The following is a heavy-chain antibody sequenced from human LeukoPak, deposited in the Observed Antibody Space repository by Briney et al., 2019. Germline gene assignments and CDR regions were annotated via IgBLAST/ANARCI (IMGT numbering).Heavy chain of an antibody. CDR3: ARDGGDYYDSSGYPDY. V-gene: IGHV1-46*01. CDR2: INPSGGST. CDR1: GYTFTSYY. J-gene: IGHJ4*02. Sequence: ASVKVSCKASGYTFTSYYMHWVRQAPGQGLEWMGIINPSGGSTSYAQKFQGRVTMTRDMSTSTVYMKLSSLRSEDTAVYYCARDGGDYYDSSGYPDYWGQGTLVTVSS. D-gene: IGHD3-22*01.